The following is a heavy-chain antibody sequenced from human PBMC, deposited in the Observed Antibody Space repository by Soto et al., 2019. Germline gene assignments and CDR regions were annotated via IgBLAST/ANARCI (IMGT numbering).Heavy chain of an antibody. D-gene: IGHD1-1*01. V-gene: IGHV1-18*01. J-gene: IGHJ4*02. CDR1: GYSFTSYG. Sequence: QVQLVQSGAEVKKPGASVKVSCKASGYSFTSYGINWVRQAPGQGLEWMGWISSYNGNTNYAQKVRGRVTMTTDTSTSTAYMELRNLRADDTDVYYCVLIWNFDYWGQGTLVTVSS. CDR2: ISSYNGNT. CDR3: VLIWNFDY.